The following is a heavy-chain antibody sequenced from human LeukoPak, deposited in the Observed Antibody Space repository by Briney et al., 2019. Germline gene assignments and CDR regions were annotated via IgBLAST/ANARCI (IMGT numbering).Heavy chain of an antibody. V-gene: IGHV3-48*01. D-gene: IGHD4-17*01. Sequence: GGSLGLSCAASGFTFSSYSMNWVRQAPGKGLEWVSYISSSSSTIYYADSVKGRFTISRDNSKNTLYLQMNSLRAEDTAVYYCAKLYRTTPDYWGQGTLVTVSS. CDR1: GFTFSSYS. CDR2: ISSSSSTI. J-gene: IGHJ4*02. CDR3: AKLYRTTPDY.